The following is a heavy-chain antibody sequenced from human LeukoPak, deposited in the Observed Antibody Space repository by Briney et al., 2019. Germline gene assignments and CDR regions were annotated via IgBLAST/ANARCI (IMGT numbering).Heavy chain of an antibody. CDR2: IWYDGSNK. D-gene: IGHD2-2*01. J-gene: IGHJ6*03. CDR1: GFTFSSYG. V-gene: IGHV3-33*06. Sequence: GGSLRLSCAASGFTFSSYGMHWVRQAPGKGPEWVAVIWYDGSNKYYADSVKGRFTISRDNSKNTLYLQMNSLRAEDTAVYYCAKEGIVVVPVNYYYYMDVWGKGTTVTVSS. CDR3: AKEGIVVVPVNYYYYMDV.